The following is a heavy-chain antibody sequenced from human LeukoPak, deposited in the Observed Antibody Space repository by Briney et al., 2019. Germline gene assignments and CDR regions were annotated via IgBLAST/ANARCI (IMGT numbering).Heavy chain of an antibody. CDR3: ARDAGVVAVHYFDH. D-gene: IGHD3-3*01. CDR1: GFTFSSHA. Sequence: GGSLRLSCAASGFTFSSHAMGWVRQAPGQGLEWVSATGGLGGSTYYAGSVKGRFTISRDNSRTTLYLQMDGLRADDTAVYYCARDAGVVAVHYFDHWGHGTLATVSS. CDR2: TGGLGGST. J-gene: IGHJ4*03. V-gene: IGHV3-23*01.